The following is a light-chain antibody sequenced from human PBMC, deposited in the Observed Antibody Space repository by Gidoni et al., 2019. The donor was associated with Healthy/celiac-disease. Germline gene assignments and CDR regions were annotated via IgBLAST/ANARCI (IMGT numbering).Light chain of an antibody. CDR2: GAS. V-gene: IGKV3-20*01. Sequence: SVLPQSPGPLSLSPGARATLSCRASQAVSNSYLAWYVQKPGQSPRLLIDGASNRATGTPDRCSGSWSGTDFTLTSSRLEPEDFATYYCQQYGSSSGAFGQGTKVEIK. J-gene: IGKJ1*01. CDR3: QQYGSSSGA. CDR1: QAVSNSY.